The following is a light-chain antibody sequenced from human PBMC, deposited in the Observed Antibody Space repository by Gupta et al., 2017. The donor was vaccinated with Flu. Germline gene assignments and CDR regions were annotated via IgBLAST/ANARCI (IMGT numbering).Light chain of an antibody. Sequence: IVMTQSLATLSVSPGERATLSCRASQSVGSNLAWYQQKPGQAPRLLIYGASTRATGLPARFSGSGSGTEFTLTISSLQSEDFAIYYCQQYHNWPPLTFGGGTKVEIK. CDR1: QSVGSN. CDR2: GAS. V-gene: IGKV3-15*01. CDR3: QQYHNWPPLT. J-gene: IGKJ4*01.